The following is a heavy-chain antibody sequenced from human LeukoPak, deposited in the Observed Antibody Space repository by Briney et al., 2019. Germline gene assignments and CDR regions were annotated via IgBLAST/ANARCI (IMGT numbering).Heavy chain of an antibody. CDR1: GGTFSSYA. J-gene: IGHJ4*02. Sequence: GASVKVSCKASGGTFSSYAISWVRQAPGQGLEWMGGIIPIFGTANYAQKFQGRVTITADESTSTAYMEVSSLRSEDTAVYFCARGTTRNYGDFDYWGQGTLVTVSS. CDR3: ARGTTRNYGDFDY. CDR2: IIPIFGTA. D-gene: IGHD2/OR15-2a*01. V-gene: IGHV1-69*13.